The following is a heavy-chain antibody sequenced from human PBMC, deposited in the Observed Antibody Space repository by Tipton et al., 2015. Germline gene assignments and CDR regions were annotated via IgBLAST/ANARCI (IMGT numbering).Heavy chain of an antibody. CDR2: ISYSGSP. D-gene: IGHD6-19*01. CDR1: GGSISNYY. Sequence: TLSLTCTVSGGSISNYYWNWIRQPPGKGLEWIGYISYSGSPNYTPSLRSRVTISVDASKNQFSLQLSSITAADTAVYYCARGHYASGWYSHYFDLWGRGSLVTVSS. V-gene: IGHV4-59*12. CDR3: ARGHYASGWYSHYFDL. J-gene: IGHJ2*01.